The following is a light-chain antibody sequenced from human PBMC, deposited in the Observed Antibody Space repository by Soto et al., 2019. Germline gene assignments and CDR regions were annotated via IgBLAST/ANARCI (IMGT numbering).Light chain of an antibody. J-gene: IGKJ1*01. CDR2: GAS. V-gene: IGKV3-20*01. Sequence: EIVMTQSPATLSVSPGERATLSCRASQSVSSNLAWYQQKPGQAPRLLIYGASSRATGIPDRFSGSGSGTEFTLTISRLEPEDFAVYYCQHYGSSRTFGQGTKVDI. CDR3: QHYGSSRT. CDR1: QSVSSN.